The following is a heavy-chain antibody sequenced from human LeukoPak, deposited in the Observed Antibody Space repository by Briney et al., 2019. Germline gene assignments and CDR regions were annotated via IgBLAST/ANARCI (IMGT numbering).Heavy chain of an antibody. CDR3: ARGRSNYYDSSGYWRDYYYYGMDV. D-gene: IGHD3-22*01. CDR1: GGSISSGGYY. Sequence: SETLSLTCTVSGGSISSGGYYWSWIRQHPGKGLEWIGYIYYSGSTYYNPSLKSRVTISVDTSKNQFSLKLSSVTAADTAVYYCARGRSNYYDSSGYWRDYYYYGMDVWGQGTTVTVSS. J-gene: IGHJ6*02. CDR2: IYYSGST. V-gene: IGHV4-31*03.